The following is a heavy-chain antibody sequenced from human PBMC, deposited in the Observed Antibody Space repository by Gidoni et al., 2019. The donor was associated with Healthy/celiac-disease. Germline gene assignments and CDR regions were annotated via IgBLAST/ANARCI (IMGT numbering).Heavy chain of an antibody. D-gene: IGHD2-21*02. CDR2: IYPGDSDT. J-gene: IGHJ3*02. Sequence: EVQLVQSGAEVKKPGESLKISCKGSGYSFTSSWIGWVRQMPGKGLEWMGIIYPGDSDTRYSPSFQGQVTISADKSISTAYLQWSSLKASDTAMYYCARLLALAKEHIVVVTAIGAFDIWGQGTMVTVSS. CDR3: ARLLALAKEHIVVVTAIGAFDI. V-gene: IGHV5-51*01. CDR1: GYSFTSSW.